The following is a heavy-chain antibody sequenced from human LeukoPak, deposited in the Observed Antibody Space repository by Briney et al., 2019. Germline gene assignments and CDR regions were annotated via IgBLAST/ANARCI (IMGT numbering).Heavy chain of an antibody. V-gene: IGHV4-61*02. Sequence: PSETLSLTCTVSGGSISSGSYYWSWIRQPAGKGLEWIGRTYATGSTNYNPSLKSRVTISVDTSKNQFSLKLSSVTAADTAVYYCARQRRGWYRWFDPWGQGTLVTVSS. CDR3: ARQRRGWYRWFDP. J-gene: IGHJ5*02. D-gene: IGHD6-19*01. CDR2: TYATGST. CDR1: GGSISSGSYY.